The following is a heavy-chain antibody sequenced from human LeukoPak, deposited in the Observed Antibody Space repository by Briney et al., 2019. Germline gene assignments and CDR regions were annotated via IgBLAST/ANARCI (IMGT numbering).Heavy chain of an antibody. CDR2: INPSGGST. Sequence: ASVKVSCKASGYTFTSYYMHWVRQAPGQGLEWMGIINPSGGSTSYAQKFQGRVTMTRDMSTSTVYMELSSLRSEDTAVYYCARESLVGATWDYFDYWGQGTLVTVSS. J-gene: IGHJ4*02. CDR3: ARESLVGATWDYFDY. CDR1: GYTFTSYY. V-gene: IGHV1-46*01. D-gene: IGHD1-26*01.